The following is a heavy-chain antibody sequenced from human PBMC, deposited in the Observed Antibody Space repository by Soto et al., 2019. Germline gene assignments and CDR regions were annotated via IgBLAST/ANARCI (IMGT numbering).Heavy chain of an antibody. D-gene: IGHD3-16*01. CDR2: IWYDGSNK. CDR1: GFTFSSYG. J-gene: IGHJ6*02. CDR3: ARGGRWLIYNYYYAMDV. V-gene: IGHV3-33*07. Sequence: GGTLRLSCAVSGFTFSSYGMYWVRQAPGQGLEWVAVIWYDGSNKYYADSVKGRFTISRDNSKNTLYLQMNSLRSEDTAVYYCARGGRWLIYNYYYAMDVWGQGTTVTVSS.